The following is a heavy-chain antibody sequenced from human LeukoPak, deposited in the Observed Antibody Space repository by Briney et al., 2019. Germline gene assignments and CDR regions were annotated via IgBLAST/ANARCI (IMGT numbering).Heavy chain of an antibody. J-gene: IGHJ4*02. CDR2: INPSGGST. CDR3: ARDGYYYGSGSYSPLPDY. CDR1: GYTFTTYN. V-gene: IGHV1-46*01. D-gene: IGHD3-10*01. Sequence: ASVKVSCKASGYTFTTYNINWVRQAPGQGLEWMGIINPSGGSTSYAQKFQGRVTMTRDTSTSTVYMELSSLRSEDTAVYYCARDGYYYGSGSYSPLPDYWGQGTLVTVSS.